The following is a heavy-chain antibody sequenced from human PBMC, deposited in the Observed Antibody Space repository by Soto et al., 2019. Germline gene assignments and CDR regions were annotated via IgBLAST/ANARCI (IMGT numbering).Heavy chain of an antibody. V-gene: IGHV4-31*02. CDR3: ARDISSSSENNWFDP. CDR1: GGSISSGGYY. D-gene: IGHD6-6*01. J-gene: IGHJ5*02. CDR2: IYYSGST. Sequence: SETLSLTXTASGGSISSGGYYWSWIRQHPGKGLEWIGYIYYSGSTYYNPSLKSRVTISIDTSKNQFSLKLSSVTAADTAVYYCARDISSSSENNWFDPWGQGTLVTVSS.